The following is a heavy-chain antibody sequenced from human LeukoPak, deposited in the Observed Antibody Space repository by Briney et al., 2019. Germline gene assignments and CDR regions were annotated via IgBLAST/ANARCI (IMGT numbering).Heavy chain of an antibody. V-gene: IGHV4-59*08. CDR1: GGSISSYH. Sequence: AETLSLTCTVSGGSISSYHWIWIRQPPGKGLEWIGYIHYSGSTNYNPSLKSRVTTSVDTSKKQFSLKLRSVTAADTAVYYCARSVSWGLLVRDDAFDIWGQGTMVTVSS. CDR2: IHYSGST. CDR3: ARSVSWGLLVRDDAFDI. D-gene: IGHD2-21*01. J-gene: IGHJ3*02.